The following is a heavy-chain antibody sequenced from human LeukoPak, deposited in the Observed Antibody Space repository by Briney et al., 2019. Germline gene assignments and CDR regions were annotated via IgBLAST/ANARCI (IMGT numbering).Heavy chain of an antibody. D-gene: IGHD1-26*01. Sequence: GSLRLSCAPSGFTFSTYSMNWVRQAPGKGLEWVSFISSSSYIYYADSLKGRFTISRDNAKNSLYLQMNSLRAEDTAVYYCARSGRGGAFDIWGQGTMVTVSS. CDR2: ISSSSYI. CDR1: GFTFSTYS. V-gene: IGHV3-21*01. J-gene: IGHJ3*02. CDR3: ARSGRGGAFDI.